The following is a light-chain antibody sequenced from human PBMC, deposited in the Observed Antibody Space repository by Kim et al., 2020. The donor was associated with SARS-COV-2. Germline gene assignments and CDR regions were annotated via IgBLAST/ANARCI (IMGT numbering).Light chain of an antibody. Sequence: QKVTISCSGSSSNIGNNYVSWYQQLPGTAPKLLIYDTNKRPSGIPDRFSGSQSGTSATLGITGLQTGDEADYYCGTWDSSLSAGVFGGGTK. J-gene: IGLJ3*02. CDR2: DTN. V-gene: IGLV1-51*01. CDR3: GTWDSSLSAGV. CDR1: SSNIGNNY.